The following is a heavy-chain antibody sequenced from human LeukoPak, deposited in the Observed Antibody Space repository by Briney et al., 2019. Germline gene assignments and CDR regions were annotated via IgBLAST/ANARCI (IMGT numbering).Heavy chain of an antibody. D-gene: IGHD3-10*01. Sequence: GGSLRLSCAASGIIITSYWMSWVRQTPGKGLEWVANIKQDGSEKNYVDSVKGRFTIFRDNARNSLYLQMNSLRAEDTALYYCAKGLWFGELLLGGSFDYWGQGTLVTVSS. CDR3: AKGLWFGELLLGGSFDY. V-gene: IGHV3-7*03. CDR2: IKQDGSEK. CDR1: GIIITSYW. J-gene: IGHJ4*02.